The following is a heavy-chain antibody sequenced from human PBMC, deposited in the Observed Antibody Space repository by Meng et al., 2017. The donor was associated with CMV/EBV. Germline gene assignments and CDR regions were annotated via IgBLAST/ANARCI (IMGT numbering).Heavy chain of an antibody. V-gene: IGHV3-23*01. CDR1: GFTFSSYA. CDR3: ANDPPFNLWPNC. Sequence: CAASGFTFSSYAMTWVRRAPGKGLEWVSTISGSGNNVYYADSVKGRFTISRDNSKSTLYLQMNSLRAEDTALYYCANDPPFNLWPNCWGQGTLVTVSS. J-gene: IGHJ4*02. D-gene: IGHD2-21*01. CDR2: ISGSGNNV.